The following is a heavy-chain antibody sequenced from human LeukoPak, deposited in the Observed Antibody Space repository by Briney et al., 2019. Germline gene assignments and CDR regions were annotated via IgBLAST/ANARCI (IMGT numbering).Heavy chain of an antibody. Sequence: GGSLRLSCAASGFTLSNHWMIWVRQAPGKGLECVANIKQDGIEKYYLDSVKGRFTISRDNAKNSLYLQMNSLRAEDTALYYCAKSSSYSGYKGDFDYWGQGTLVTVSS. CDR2: IKQDGIEK. J-gene: IGHJ4*02. V-gene: IGHV3-7*03. CDR3: AKSSSYSGYKGDFDY. D-gene: IGHD5-12*01. CDR1: GFTLSNHW.